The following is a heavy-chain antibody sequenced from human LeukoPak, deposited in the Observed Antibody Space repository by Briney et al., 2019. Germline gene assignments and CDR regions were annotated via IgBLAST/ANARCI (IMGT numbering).Heavy chain of an antibody. CDR3: ARGKSIAARGPDY. J-gene: IGHJ4*02. D-gene: IGHD6-6*01. V-gene: IGHV4-59*01. CDR2: IYYSGST. Sequence: SETLSLTCTVSGGSISSYYWSWIRQPPGKGLEWIGYIYYSGSTNYNPSLKSRVAISVDTSKNQFSLKLSSVTAADTAVYYCARGKSIAARGPDYWGQGTLVTVSS. CDR1: GGSISSYY.